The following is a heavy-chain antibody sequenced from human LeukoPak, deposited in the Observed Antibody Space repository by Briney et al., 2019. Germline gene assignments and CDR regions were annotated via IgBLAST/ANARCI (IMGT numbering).Heavy chain of an antibody. CDR2: IYYSGST. J-gene: IGHJ4*02. CDR3: ARRAAGFDY. D-gene: IGHD2-15*01. Sequence: SETLSLTCTVSGGSISSSSYYWGWIRQPPGKGLGWIGSIYYSGSTYYNPSLKSRVTISVDTSKNQFSLKLSSVTAADTAVYYCARRAAGFDYWGQGTLVTVSS. V-gene: IGHV4-39*01. CDR1: GGSISSSSYY.